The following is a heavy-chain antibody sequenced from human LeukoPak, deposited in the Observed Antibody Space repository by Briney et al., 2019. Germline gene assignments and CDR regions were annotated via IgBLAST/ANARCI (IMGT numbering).Heavy chain of an antibody. CDR1: GGSISSSSYY. J-gene: IGHJ4*02. Sequence: SETLSLTCTVSGGSISSSSYYWGWIRQPPGKGLEWIGSIYYSGSTYYNPSLKSRVTISVDTSKNQFSLKLSSVTAADTAVYYCARRPYCSGGSCYSMNCFDYWGQGTLVTVSS. D-gene: IGHD2-15*01. CDR3: ARRPYCSGGSCYSMNCFDY. V-gene: IGHV4-39*01. CDR2: IYYSGST.